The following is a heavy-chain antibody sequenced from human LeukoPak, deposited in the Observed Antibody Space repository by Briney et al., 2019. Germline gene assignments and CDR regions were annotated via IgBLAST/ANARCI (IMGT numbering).Heavy chain of an antibody. J-gene: IGHJ4*02. D-gene: IGHD2-15*01. Sequence: GGSLRLSCAASGFTFSNAWMSWVRQAPGKGLEWVGRIKSKTDGGTTEYAAPVKGRFTISRDDSKNSLYLQMNSLKTEDTAVYYCTTWPHCSGGSCYKGPVSDYWGQGTLVTVSS. CDR2: IKSKTDGGTT. V-gene: IGHV3-15*01. CDR3: TTWPHCSGGSCYKGPVSDY. CDR1: GFTFSNAW.